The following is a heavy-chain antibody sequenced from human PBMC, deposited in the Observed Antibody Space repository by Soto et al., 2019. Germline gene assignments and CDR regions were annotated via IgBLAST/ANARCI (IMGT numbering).Heavy chain of an antibody. CDR3: ARDLGYCSGGTCYRWFDP. D-gene: IGHD2-15*01. J-gene: IGHJ5*02. V-gene: IGHV3-48*01. CDR2: INIASSAI. Sequence: GGSLRLSCAASGFTFSAYSLSWVRQAPGKGLEWISFINIASSAIYYADSVKGRFTVSRDDAKNSLYLQMDSLRAEYSAVYYCARDLGYCSGGTCYRWFDPWGQGTLVTVSS. CDR1: GFTFSAYS.